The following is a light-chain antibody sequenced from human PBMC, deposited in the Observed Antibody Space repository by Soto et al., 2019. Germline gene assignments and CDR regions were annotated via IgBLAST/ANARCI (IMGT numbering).Light chain of an antibody. CDR3: QYRRNWLIFT. CDR2: GAS. J-gene: IGKJ3*01. V-gene: IGKV3-11*01. CDR1: QSVSSY. Sequence: EIVLTQSPATLSLSPGERATLSCSASQSVSSYLAWYQQKPGQAPRLLIYGASNRATGIPARFSGSGSRTDFTLSISCLEPDDCAVYYYQYRRNWLIFTFGPGTKVDIK.